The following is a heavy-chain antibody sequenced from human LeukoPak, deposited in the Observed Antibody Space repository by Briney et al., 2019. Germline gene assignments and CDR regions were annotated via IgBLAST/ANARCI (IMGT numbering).Heavy chain of an antibody. CDR1: GFTVSSNY. D-gene: IGHD3-10*01. CDR2: IYSGGST. J-gene: IGHJ6*02. CDR3: AKGTFYYYGSGSFEMDV. Sequence: GGSLRLSCAASGFTVSSNYMSWVRQAPGKGLEWVSVIYSGGSTYYADSVKGRFTISRDNSKNTLYLQMNSLRVEDTAVYYCAKGTFYYYGSGSFEMDVWGQGTTVTVSS. V-gene: IGHV3-53*01.